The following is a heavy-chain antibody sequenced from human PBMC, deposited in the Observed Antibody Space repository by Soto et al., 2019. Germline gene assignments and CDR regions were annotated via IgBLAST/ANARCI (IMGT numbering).Heavy chain of an antibody. V-gene: IGHV1-69*01. Sequence: QVQLVQSGAEVKRPGSSVKLSCKASGGTFTYYGISWVRQAPGQVLEWMGGIIPIIGPATYAQKFQGRVTITADQSTSTAYMELSSLGSEDTALYYCARDLGTTIAGPPRRETYGGLDPWGQGTLVTVSS. CDR2: IIPIIGPA. CDR1: GGTFTYYG. D-gene: IGHD3-22*01. CDR3: ARDLGTTIAGPPRRETYGGLDP. J-gene: IGHJ5*02.